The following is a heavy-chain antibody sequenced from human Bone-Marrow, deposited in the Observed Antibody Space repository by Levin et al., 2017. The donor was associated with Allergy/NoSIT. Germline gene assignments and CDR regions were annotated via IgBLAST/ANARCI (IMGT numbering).Heavy chain of an antibody. V-gene: IGHV2-26*01. CDR2: IFSNDEK. Sequence: SGPTLVKPTETLTLTCTVSGFSLSNARMGVSWIRQPPGKALEWLAHIFSNDEKSYSTSLKSRLTISKDTSKSQVVLTMTNMDPVDTATYYCARGPTYYDYVWGSFYFDYWGQGTLVTVSS. J-gene: IGHJ4*02. D-gene: IGHD3-16*01. CDR3: ARGPTYYDYVWGSFYFDY. CDR1: GFSLSNARMG.